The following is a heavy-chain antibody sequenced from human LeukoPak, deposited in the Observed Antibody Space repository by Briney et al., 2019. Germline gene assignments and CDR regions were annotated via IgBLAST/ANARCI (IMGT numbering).Heavy chain of an antibody. CDR2: ISGSGGST. D-gene: IGHD3-22*01. CDR3: AKVGDYYDSSGYFVH. J-gene: IGHJ4*02. V-gene: IGHV3-23*01. CDR1: GFTFSSYA. Sequence: GGSLRLSCAASGFTFSSYAMSWVRQAPGKGLEWASAISGSGGSTYYADSVKGRFTISRDNSKNTLYLQMNSLRAEDTAVYYCAKVGDYYDSSGYFVHWGQGTLVTVSS.